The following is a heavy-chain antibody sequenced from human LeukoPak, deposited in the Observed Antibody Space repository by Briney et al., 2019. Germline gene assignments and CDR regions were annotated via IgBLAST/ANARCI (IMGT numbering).Heavy chain of an antibody. V-gene: IGHV3-30*02. CDR2: IRYDGSNK. CDR3: ARDWNDYYDAFDN. J-gene: IGHJ3*02. D-gene: IGHD3-16*01. Sequence: GGSLRLSCAASGFTFDDYGMHWVRQAPGKGLEWVTFIRYDGSNKYYADSVKGRFTISRDNSKNTLYLQMNSLRAEDTAVYYCARDWNDYYDAFDNWGQGTVVTVSS. CDR1: GFTFDDYG.